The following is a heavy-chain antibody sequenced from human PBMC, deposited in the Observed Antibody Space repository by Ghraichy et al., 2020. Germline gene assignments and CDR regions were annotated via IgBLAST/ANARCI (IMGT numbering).Heavy chain of an antibody. J-gene: IGHJ6*03. CDR3: ARVWEGVARRGYYYYMDV. V-gene: IGHV4-59*01. Sequence: SETLSLTCTVSGGSISSYYWSWIRQPPGKGLEWIGYIYYSGSTNHNPSLKSRVTISVDTSKNQFSLKLSSVTAADTAVYYCARVWEGVARRGYYYYMDVWGKGTTVTVSS. CDR1: GGSISSYY. CDR2: IYYSGST. D-gene: IGHD5-12*01.